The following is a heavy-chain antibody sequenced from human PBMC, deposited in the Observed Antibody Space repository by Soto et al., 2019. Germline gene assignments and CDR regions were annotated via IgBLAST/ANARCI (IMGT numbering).Heavy chain of an antibody. Sequence: PGGSLRLSCVASGLRLRSYWMTRVRQAPGKGLEWVAIINQDTSYRYYVDSVEGRFTISRDNAKSSVYLQMNSLRAEDTALYYCAKVGYNDWDFDRWGKGT. D-gene: IGHD3-22*01. CDR2: INQDTSYR. J-gene: IGHJ4*02. V-gene: IGHV3-7*01. CDR3: AKVGYNDWDFDR. CDR1: GLRLRSYW.